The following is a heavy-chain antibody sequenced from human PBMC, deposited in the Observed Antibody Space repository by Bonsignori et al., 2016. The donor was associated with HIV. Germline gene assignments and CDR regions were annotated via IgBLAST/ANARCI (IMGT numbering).Heavy chain of an antibody. J-gene: IGHJ4*02. CDR3: AKRDGYKVGYLDF. CDR2: LSGSGGSP. D-gene: IGHD5-24*01. V-gene: IGHV3-23*01. Sequence: WIRQPPGKGLEWVSALSGSGGSPSYADSVKGRFTISRDNSKNTLYLQMNSLRPEDTAVYYCAKRDGYKVGYLDFWGQGTLVTVSS.